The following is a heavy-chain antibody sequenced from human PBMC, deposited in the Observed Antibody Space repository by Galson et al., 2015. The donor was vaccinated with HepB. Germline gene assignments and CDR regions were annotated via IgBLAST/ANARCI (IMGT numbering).Heavy chain of an antibody. V-gene: IGHV3-66*02. CDR2: IYIGGST. Sequence: SLRLSCAASGFTVSSNYMSWVRQAPGTGLEWVSVIYIGGSTYYADSVKGRFTVSRDNSKNTVFLQMNSLRVEDTAVYYCARGGGFPHAFDIWGQGTMVTVSS. J-gene: IGHJ3*02. CDR3: ARGGGFPHAFDI. CDR1: GFTVSSNY. D-gene: IGHD4-23*01.